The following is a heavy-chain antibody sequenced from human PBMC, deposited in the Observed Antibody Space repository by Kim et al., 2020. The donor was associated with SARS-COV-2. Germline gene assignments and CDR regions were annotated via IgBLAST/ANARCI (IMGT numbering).Heavy chain of an antibody. CDR2: IYYSGST. D-gene: IGHD3-10*01. V-gene: IGHV4-59*13. CDR3: ARLRGSSGYYYYGMDV. J-gene: IGHJ6*02. CDR1: GGSISSYY. Sequence: SETLSLTCTVSGGSISSYYWSWIRQPPGKGLEWIGYIYYSGSTNYNPSLKSRVTISVDTSKNQFSLKLSSGTAADTAVYYCARLRGSSGYYYYGMDVWGQGTTVTVSS.